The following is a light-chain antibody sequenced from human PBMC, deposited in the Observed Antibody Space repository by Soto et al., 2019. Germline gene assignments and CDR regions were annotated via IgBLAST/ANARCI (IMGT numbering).Light chain of an antibody. V-gene: IGLV2-14*01. CDR1: SSDVGGSNY. CDR2: DVS. J-gene: IGLJ1*01. Sequence: QSALTQPASVSGSPGQSITISCTGTSSDVGGSNYVSWYQQLPGKAPKLMIYDVSDRPSGVSNRFSGSKSGNTASLTISGIQAEDEADYYCSSHTSSSLYVFGTGTKLTVL. CDR3: SSHTSSSLYV.